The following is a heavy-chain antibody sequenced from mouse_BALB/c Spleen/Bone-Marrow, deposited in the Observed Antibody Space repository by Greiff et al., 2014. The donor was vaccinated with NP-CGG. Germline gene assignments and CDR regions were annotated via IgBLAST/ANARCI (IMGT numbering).Heavy chain of an antibody. CDR1: GYSFTRYY. CDR2: INPSNGGT. Sequence: QVPLQQSGAELVKPGASVKLSCKASGYSFTRYYMYWVKQRPGQGLEWIGEINPSNGGTNFNEKFKSKATLTVDKSSSTAYMQFSSLTSEDSAVYYCTRSNYGYWYFDVWGAGTTVTVSS. D-gene: IGHD1-1*01. V-gene: IGHV1S81*02. CDR3: TRSNYGYWYFDV. J-gene: IGHJ1*01.